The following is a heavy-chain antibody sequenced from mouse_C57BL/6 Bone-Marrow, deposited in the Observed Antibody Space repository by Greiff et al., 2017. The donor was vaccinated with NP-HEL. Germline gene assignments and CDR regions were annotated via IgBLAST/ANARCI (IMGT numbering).Heavy chain of an antibody. V-gene: IGHV8-8*01. CDR3: ARIRDYYGSGYFDY. D-gene: IGHD1-1*01. CDR1: GFSLSTFGMG. J-gene: IGHJ2*01. Sequence: QVTLKESGPGILQPSQTLSLTCSFSGFSLSTFGMGVGWIRQPSGKGLEWLAHIWWDDDTYYNPALKSRLTISKDTSKNQVFLKIANVDTADTATYYCARIRDYYGSGYFDYWGQGTTLTVSS. CDR2: IWWDDDT.